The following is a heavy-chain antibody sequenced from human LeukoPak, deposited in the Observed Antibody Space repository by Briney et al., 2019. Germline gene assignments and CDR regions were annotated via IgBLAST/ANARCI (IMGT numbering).Heavy chain of an antibody. J-gene: IGHJ3*01. CDR3: ARQGSVGLADAFDL. V-gene: IGHV4-59*08. Sequence: SETLSLTCAVSDGSLSTDYWSWIRQPPGKELEWIGYIYYSGSTNYNPSLKSRVTMSVDTSKNQFSLKLSSVTAADTAVYYCARQGSVGLADAFDLWGQGTMVTVSS. CDR1: DGSLSTDY. CDR2: IYYSGST. D-gene: IGHD6-19*01.